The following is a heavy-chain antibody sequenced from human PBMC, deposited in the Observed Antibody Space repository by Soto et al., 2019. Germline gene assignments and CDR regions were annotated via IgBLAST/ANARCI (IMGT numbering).Heavy chain of an antibody. CDR3: AKDTGSDYYYDRSGYYSAFDV. CDR1: GFTFSNYA. V-gene: IGHV3-23*01. CDR2: ISAGGDAT. D-gene: IGHD3-22*01. J-gene: IGHJ3*01. Sequence: PGGSLRLSCAASGFTFSNYAMSWARQAPGKGLEWVSTISAGGDATFYADSVKGRFTISRDNSKNTLYLQMNSLRADDTAVYYCAKDTGSDYYYDRSGYYSAFDVWGQGTMVTVSS.